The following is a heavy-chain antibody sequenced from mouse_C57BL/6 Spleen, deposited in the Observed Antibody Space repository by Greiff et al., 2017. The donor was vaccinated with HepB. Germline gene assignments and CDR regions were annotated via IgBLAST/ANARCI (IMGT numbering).Heavy chain of an antibody. V-gene: IGHV1-4*01. D-gene: IGHD2-4*01. CDR1: GYTFTSYT. CDR2: INPSSGYT. CDR3: ARAVYYDYDGWYFDV. Sequence: VMLVESGAELARPGASVKMSCKASGYTFTSYTMHWVKQRPGQGLEWIGYINPSSGYTKYNQKFKDKATLTADKSSSTAYMQLSSLTSEDSAVYYCARAVYYDYDGWYFDVWGTGTTVTVSS. J-gene: IGHJ1*03.